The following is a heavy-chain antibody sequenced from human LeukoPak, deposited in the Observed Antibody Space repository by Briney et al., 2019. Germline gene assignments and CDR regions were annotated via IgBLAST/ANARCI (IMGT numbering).Heavy chain of an antibody. J-gene: IGHJ5*02. CDR2: IYYSGSA. V-gene: IGHV4-39*01. CDR1: GGSISSSSYY. D-gene: IGHD3-22*01. Sequence: SETLSLTCTVSGGSISSSSYYWGWIRQPPGKGLEWIGSIYYSGSAYYNPSLKSRVTISVDTSKNQFSLKLSSVTAADTAVYYCARRITMIVVATGWFDPWGQGTLVTVSS. CDR3: ARRITMIVVATGWFDP.